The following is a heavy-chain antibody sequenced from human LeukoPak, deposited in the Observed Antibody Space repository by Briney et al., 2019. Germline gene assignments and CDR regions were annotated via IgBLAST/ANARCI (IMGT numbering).Heavy chain of an antibody. CDR3: ASWSKYDFWSGYLPAYGMDV. CDR2: IYHSGST. CDR1: GGSISSYY. Sequence: SETLSLTCTVSGGSISSYYWSWIRQPPGKGLEWIGEIYHSGSTNYNPSLKSRVTISVDKSKNQFSLKLSSVTAADTAVYYCASWSKYDFWSGYLPAYGMDVWGQGTTVTVSS. D-gene: IGHD3-3*01. V-gene: IGHV4-59*12. J-gene: IGHJ6*02.